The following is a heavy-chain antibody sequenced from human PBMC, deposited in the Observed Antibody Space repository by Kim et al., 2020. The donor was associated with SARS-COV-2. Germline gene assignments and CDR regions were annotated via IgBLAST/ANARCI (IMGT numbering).Heavy chain of an antibody. CDR3: ARSFRTGGGTYWFDP. Sequence: GGSLRLSCAASGFTFSSYSMNWVRQAPGKGLEWVSSISSSSSYIYYADSVKGRFTISRDNAKNSLYLQMNSLRAEDTAVYYCARSFRTGGGTYWFDPWGQGTLVTVSS. V-gene: IGHV3-21*01. J-gene: IGHJ5*02. D-gene: IGHD3-16*01. CDR1: GFTFSSYS. CDR2: ISSSSSYI.